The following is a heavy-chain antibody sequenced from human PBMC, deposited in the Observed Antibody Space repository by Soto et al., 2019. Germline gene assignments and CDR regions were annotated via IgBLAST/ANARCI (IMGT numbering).Heavy chain of an antibody. J-gene: IGHJ4*02. Sequence: EVQLLESGGGLAQPGGSLRLSCAASGFTFSSYAMNWVRQTPGQGLEWVSGISGSGGNTYYADSVKGLFTISRDNSKNTLYLQMNSLRAEDTALYYCAKGSRQWLPGFDYWGQGTLVTVSS. D-gene: IGHD6-19*01. CDR3: AKGSRQWLPGFDY. CDR1: GFTFSSYA. CDR2: ISGSGGNT. V-gene: IGHV3-23*01.